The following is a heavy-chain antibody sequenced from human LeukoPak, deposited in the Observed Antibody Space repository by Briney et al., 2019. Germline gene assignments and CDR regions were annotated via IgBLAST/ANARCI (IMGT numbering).Heavy chain of an antibody. Sequence: ASVKVSCKASGYTFTSYYIHWVRQAPGQGLEWMGIINPSGGSTSYAQKFQGRVTMTRDMSTSTVYMELSSLRSEDTAVYYCARARKAYYGSGSYEIDYWGQGTLVTVSS. J-gene: IGHJ4*02. CDR1: GYTFTSYY. CDR3: ARARKAYYGSGSYEIDY. CDR2: INPSGGST. V-gene: IGHV1-46*01. D-gene: IGHD3-10*01.